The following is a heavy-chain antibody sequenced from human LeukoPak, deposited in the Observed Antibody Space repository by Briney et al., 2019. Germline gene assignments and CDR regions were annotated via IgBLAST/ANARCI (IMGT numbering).Heavy chain of an antibody. V-gene: IGHV4-59*01. CDR1: GDSISSFY. Sequence: SETLSLTCTVSGDSISSFYRSWIRQPPGKGLEWIGYIYYSGSTNYNPSLKSRVTISVDTSKSQFSLKLSSVTAADTAVYYCARGVVIAPQTFDYWGQGTLVTVSS. CDR3: ARGVVIAPQTFDY. CDR2: IYYSGST. J-gene: IGHJ4*02. D-gene: IGHD2-21*01.